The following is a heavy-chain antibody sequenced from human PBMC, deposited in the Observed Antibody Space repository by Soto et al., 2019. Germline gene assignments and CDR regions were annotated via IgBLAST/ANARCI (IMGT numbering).Heavy chain of an antibody. CDR2: IIPMFEIA. CDR1: GGSLRTNT. CDR3: ALGRWSAEVCVI. J-gene: IGHJ3*02. V-gene: IGHV1-69*02. D-gene: IGHD2-2*01. Sequence: QVQLVQSGVEVKKPGSSVKVSCKASGGSLRTNTMFWVRQAHGQGLEWMGRIIPMFEIANYAQKFQGRVTFNADKSTGTVYMEMISLTSDDTAIYVCALGRWSAEVCVIWGQGTLVTVSS.